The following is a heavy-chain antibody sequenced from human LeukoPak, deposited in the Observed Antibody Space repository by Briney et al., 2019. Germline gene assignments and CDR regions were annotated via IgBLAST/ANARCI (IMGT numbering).Heavy chain of an antibody. CDR2: ANSGVNA. CDR3: AREKSGTLTRAYYYIDV. V-gene: IGHV4-4*07. Sequence: NPSETLSLTCTVSGDSMHSYYWSWIRQSPEKGLEWIGRANSGVNAYYNPSLQSRVTISVDKSNNQFSLDLASVTAADTALYYCAREKSGTLTRAYYYIDVWGKGITVTDSS. CDR1: GDSMHSYY. D-gene: IGHD1-26*01. J-gene: IGHJ6*03.